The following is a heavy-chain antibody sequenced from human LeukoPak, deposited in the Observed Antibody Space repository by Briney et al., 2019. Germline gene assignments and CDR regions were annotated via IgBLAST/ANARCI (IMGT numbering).Heavy chain of an antibody. CDR3: ARATGVKVPPAY. V-gene: IGHV4-34*01. J-gene: IGHJ4*02. D-gene: IGHD3-10*01. Sequence: ETLSLTCAVYGGSFSGYYWSWIRQSPGKGLEWIGEIDHGGRNNYSPSLKSRLTISVDRSKNQFSLKLSSVTAADTAVYYCARATGVKVPPAYWGQGTLVTVSS. CDR2: IDHGGRN. CDR1: GGSFSGYY.